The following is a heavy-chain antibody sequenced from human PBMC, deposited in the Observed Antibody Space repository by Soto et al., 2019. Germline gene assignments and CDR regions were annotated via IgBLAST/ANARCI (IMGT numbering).Heavy chain of an antibody. CDR1: GFTFSSYA. CDR2: ISYDGSNK. V-gene: IGHV3-30-3*01. CDR3: ARDRLKYYYYGMDV. Sequence: QVQLVESGGGVVQPGRSLRLSCAASGFTFSSYAMHWVRQAPGKGLEWVAVISYDGSNKYYADSVKGRFTISRDNXXNTLYLQMNSLRAEDTAVYYCARDRLKYYYYGMDVWGQGTTVTVSS. J-gene: IGHJ6*02.